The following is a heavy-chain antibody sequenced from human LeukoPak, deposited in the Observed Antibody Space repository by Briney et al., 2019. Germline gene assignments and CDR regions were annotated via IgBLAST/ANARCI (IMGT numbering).Heavy chain of an antibody. Sequence: SVKVSCRASGGTFSSYAISWVRQAPRQGLEWMGRIIPIFGIANYAQKFQGRVTITADKSTSTAYMELSSLRSEDTAVYYCARLWFGESTFDYWGQGTLVTVSS. CDR1: GGTFSSYA. CDR2: IIPIFGIA. V-gene: IGHV1-69*04. CDR3: ARLWFGESTFDY. J-gene: IGHJ4*02. D-gene: IGHD3-10*01.